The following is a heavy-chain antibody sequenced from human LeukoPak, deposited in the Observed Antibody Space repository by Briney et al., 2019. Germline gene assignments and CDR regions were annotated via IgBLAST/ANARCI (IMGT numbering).Heavy chain of an antibody. CDR1: AGSISSYY. V-gene: IGHV4-59*01. D-gene: IGHD5-24*01. CDR2: IYYSGST. Sequence: SETLSLTCTVSAGSISSYYWSWIRQPPGKGLEWIGYIYYSGSTNYNPSLKSRVTISIDTSKNQFSLKLSSVTAADTAVYYCARLQLPGGFDYWGQGTLVTVSS. J-gene: IGHJ4*02. CDR3: ARLQLPGGFDY.